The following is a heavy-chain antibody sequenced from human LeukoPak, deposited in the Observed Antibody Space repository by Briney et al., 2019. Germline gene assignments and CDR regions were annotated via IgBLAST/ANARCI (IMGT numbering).Heavy chain of an antibody. Sequence: SETLSLTCTVSGVSISSANYYWSWIRQPAGKGLEWIGRIYTSGSTNYNPSLKSRVTISIDTSKNQFSLRLSSVTAADTAVYYCARVTGYVMEDYFDYWGQGTLVTVSS. CDR1: GVSISSANYY. CDR2: IYTSGST. J-gene: IGHJ4*02. CDR3: ARVTGYVMEDYFDY. V-gene: IGHV4-61*02. D-gene: IGHD6-13*01.